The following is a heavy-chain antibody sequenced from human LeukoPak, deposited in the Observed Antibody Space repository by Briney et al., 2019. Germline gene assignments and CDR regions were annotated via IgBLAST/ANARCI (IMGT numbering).Heavy chain of an antibody. V-gene: IGHV1-69*13. J-gene: IGHJ4*02. D-gene: IGHD1-26*01. CDR2: YIPMFGTA. CDR1: GGTFSRYA. CDR3: AGASSKWELSF. Sequence: ASVKVSCKASGGTFSRYAISWVRQAPGQGLEWMGSYIPMFGTANYAQNFQNRVTITADESTSTFSMEVSSLRPEDTAVYFCAGASSKWELSFWGQGTLVTVSS.